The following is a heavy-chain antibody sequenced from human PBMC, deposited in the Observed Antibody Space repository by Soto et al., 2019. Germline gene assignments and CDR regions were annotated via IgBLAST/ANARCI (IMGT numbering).Heavy chain of an antibody. D-gene: IGHD6-19*01. J-gene: IGHJ6*02. CDR2: IYPGDSDT. CDR3: ARIRVTRSGQQYYYYGMDV. Sequence: PGESLKISCKVSGYSFISYWIAWVRQMPGKGLEWMAFIYPGDSDTRYSPSFQGQVTISADKSTSTAYLQWSSLKASDTAMYYCARIRVTRSGQQYYYYGMDVWGRGTTVTVSS. V-gene: IGHV5-51*01. CDR1: GYSFISYW.